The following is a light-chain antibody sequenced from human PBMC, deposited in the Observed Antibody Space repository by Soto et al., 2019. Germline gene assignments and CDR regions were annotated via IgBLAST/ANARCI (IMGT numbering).Light chain of an antibody. CDR2: RAS. V-gene: IGKV1-5*03. CDR3: QRYNTFSST. J-gene: IGKJ5*01. CDR1: QSISTC. Sequence: DIQMTQSPSTLSASVGDRVTITCRASQSISTCLAWYQQKPGKAPRLLIYRASSLESGVPSRFSGSGSGKEFTLSISSLQPDDVGTCYCQRYNTFSSTLGQGTRLEIK.